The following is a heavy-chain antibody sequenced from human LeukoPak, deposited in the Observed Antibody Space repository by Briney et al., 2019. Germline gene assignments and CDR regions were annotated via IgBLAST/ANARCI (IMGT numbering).Heavy chain of an antibody. CDR1: GFTFSDYY. V-gene: IGHV3-11*01. Sequence: GGSLRLSCAASGFTFSDYYMSWIRQAPGKGLEWVSYISSSGSTIYYADSVKGRFTISRDNAKNSLYLQMNSLRAEDTAVYYCARGVTMIVVVTLGFDYWGQGTLITVSS. D-gene: IGHD3-22*01. CDR2: ISSSGSTI. J-gene: IGHJ4*02. CDR3: ARGVTMIVVVTLGFDY.